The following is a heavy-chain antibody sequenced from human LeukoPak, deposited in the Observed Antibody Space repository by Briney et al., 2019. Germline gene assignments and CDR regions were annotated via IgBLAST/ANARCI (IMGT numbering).Heavy chain of an antibody. D-gene: IGHD3-10*01. V-gene: IGHV4-30-2*01. CDR2: IYHSGST. Sequence: PSETLSLSCAVSGDSISSGGYSWSWIRQPPGKGLEWIGYIYHSGSTYYNPSLKSRVTISVDRSKNHFSLKLSSVTAADTAVYYCARSYGSGSYSYGMDVWGQGTTVTVSS. CDR1: GDSISSGGYS. CDR3: ARSYGSGSYSYGMDV. J-gene: IGHJ6*02.